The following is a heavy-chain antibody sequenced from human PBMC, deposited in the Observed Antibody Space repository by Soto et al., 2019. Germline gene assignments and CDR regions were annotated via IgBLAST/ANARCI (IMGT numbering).Heavy chain of an antibody. Sequence: PSETLSLTCTVSGDSISSYYWSWIRQPPGKGLEWIGYIYYNGSTNYNPSLMSRVTISVDTSKNQFSLKLSSVTAADTAVYYCARVHTSYSYAMDVWGQGTTVTVSS. V-gene: IGHV4-59*01. CDR3: ARVHTSYSYAMDV. CDR1: GDSISSYY. CDR2: IYYNGST. J-gene: IGHJ6*02.